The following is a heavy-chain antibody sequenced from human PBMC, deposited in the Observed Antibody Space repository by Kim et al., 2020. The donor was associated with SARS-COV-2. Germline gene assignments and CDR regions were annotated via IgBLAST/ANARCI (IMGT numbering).Heavy chain of an antibody. CDR2: ISKGSSSTI. J-gene: IGHJ5*02. Sequence: GGSLRLSCAASGFTFSTYSMNWVRQAPGKGLEWVSYISKGSSSTIYYADFVKRRFTISRDNAKNSLFLQMNSLTVADTAVYYCVRDPDWLDPWGQGTLVT. V-gene: IGHV3-48*04. CDR3: VRDPDWLDP. CDR1: GFTFSTYS.